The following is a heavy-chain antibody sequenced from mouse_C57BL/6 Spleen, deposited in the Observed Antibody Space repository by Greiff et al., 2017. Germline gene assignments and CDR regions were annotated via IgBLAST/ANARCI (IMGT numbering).Heavy chain of an antibody. V-gene: IGHV3-6*01. CDR2: ISYDGSN. J-gene: IGHJ2*01. Sequence: VQLKESGPGLVKPSQSLSLTCSVTGYSITSGYYWNWIRQFPGNKLEWMGYISYDGSNNYNPSLKNRISITRDTSKNQFFLKLNSVTTEDTATYYCAREGPYYYFDYWGQGTTLTVSS. D-gene: IGHD2-10*01. CDR1: GYSITSGYY. CDR3: AREGPYYYFDY.